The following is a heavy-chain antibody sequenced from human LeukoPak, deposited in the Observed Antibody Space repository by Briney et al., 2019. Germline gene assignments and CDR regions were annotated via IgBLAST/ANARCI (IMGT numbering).Heavy chain of an antibody. V-gene: IGHV4-31*03. Sequence: SETLSLTCTVSGGSISSGGCYWSWIRQHPGKGLESIGYIYYSGSTYYNPSLKSRVTLSVDTSKNQFSLKLTSVTAADTAVYYCARAGTIAAAGTSTYYYYGMDVWGQGTTVTVSS. D-gene: IGHD6-13*01. CDR3: ARAGTIAAAGTSTYYYYGMDV. CDR2: IYYSGST. J-gene: IGHJ6*02. CDR1: GGSISSGGCY.